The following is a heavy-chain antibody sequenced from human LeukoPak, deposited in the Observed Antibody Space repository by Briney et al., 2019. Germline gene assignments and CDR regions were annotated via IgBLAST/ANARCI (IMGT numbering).Heavy chain of an antibody. J-gene: IGHJ4*02. CDR3: ARVDCSGGSCFSRIIDY. CDR2: IYYSGST. Sequence: PSQPLSLTCTVSGGYISSGDHYWSWIRQPPGKGLEWIGYIYYSGSTYYNPSLKSRVTISVDTSKNQFSLKLSSVTAADTAVYYCARVDCSGGSCFSRIIDYWGQGTLVTVSS. D-gene: IGHD2-15*01. CDR1: GGYISSGDHY. V-gene: IGHV4-30-4*01.